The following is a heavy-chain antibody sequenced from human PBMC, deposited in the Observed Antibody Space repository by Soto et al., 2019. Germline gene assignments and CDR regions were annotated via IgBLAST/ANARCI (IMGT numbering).Heavy chain of an antibody. V-gene: IGHV3-23*01. CDR1: GFTFSNYA. J-gene: IGHJ4*02. CDR2: IRETGNT. CDR3: AKQQMGVIRALDY. Sequence: EVQILQSGGGLEQPGGSLRLSCAASGFTFSNYAMSWIRQAPGKGLEWVSTIRETGNTYYADSVRGRFATSRDNSENTLYLQMSSLRAEDTAAYYCAKQQMGVIRALDYWGQGTLVTVSS. D-gene: IGHD1-26*01.